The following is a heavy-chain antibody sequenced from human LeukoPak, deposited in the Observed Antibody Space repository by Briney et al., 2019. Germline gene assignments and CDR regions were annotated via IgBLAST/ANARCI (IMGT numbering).Heavy chain of an antibody. J-gene: IGHJ4*02. CDR1: GFTFSSYA. CDR3: ANRYSSGWCPDYFDY. D-gene: IGHD6-19*01. V-gene: IGHV3-23*01. Sequence: PGGSLRLSCAASGFTFSSYAMSWVRQAPEKGLEWVSAISGSGGSTYYADSVKGRFTISRDNSKNTLYLQMNSLRAEDTAVYYCANRYSSGWCPDYFDYWGQGTLVTVSS. CDR2: ISGSGGST.